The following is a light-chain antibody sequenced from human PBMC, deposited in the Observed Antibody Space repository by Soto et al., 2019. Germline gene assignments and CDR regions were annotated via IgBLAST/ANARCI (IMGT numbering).Light chain of an antibody. CDR2: AAT. Sequence: DIQMTQSPSSLSASVGDRVTIGCRASQNINTYLAWFQQKPGKAPKSLIYAATNLQGGVPSRFSGTGSGTECSLTISSLQPEDVATYYCQQYERYPPSFGGGTKLDI. CDR1: QNINTY. J-gene: IGKJ4*01. V-gene: IGKV1-16*01. CDR3: QQYERYPPS.